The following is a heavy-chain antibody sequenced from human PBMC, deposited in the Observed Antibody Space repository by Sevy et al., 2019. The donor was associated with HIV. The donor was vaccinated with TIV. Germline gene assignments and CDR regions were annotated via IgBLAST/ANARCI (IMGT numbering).Heavy chain of an antibody. D-gene: IGHD3-3*01. CDR3: ARVENLEWSPNSPDYLDY. V-gene: IGHV3-11*01. J-gene: IGHJ4*02. CDR2: ISSSGSTI. Sequence: GGSLRLSCAASGFTFSDYYMTWIRQAPGKGLEWVSYISSSGSTISNADFVKGRFTISRDNAKNSLYLQMNSLRAEDTAVYYCARVENLEWSPNSPDYLDYWGQGTLVTVSS. CDR1: GFTFSDYY.